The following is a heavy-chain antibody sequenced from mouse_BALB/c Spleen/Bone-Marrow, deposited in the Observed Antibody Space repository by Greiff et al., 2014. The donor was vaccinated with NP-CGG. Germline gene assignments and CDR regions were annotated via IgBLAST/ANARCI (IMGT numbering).Heavy chain of an antibody. J-gene: IGHJ2*01. D-gene: IGHD4-1*01. CDR3: TRGGNWDDFDY. CDR1: GFTFNSFG. CDR2: ISSGSSTI. V-gene: IGHV5-17*02. Sequence: EVMLVESGGGLVQPGGSRKLSCAASGFTFNSFGMHWVRQTPEKGLEWVAYISSGSSTIYYADTVKGRFTISRDNLKNTLFLQVTSLRSEDTAMYYCTRGGNWDDFDYWGQGTTLTVSS.